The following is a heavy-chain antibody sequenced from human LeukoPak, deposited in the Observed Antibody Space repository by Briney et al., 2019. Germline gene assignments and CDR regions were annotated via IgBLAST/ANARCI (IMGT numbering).Heavy chain of an antibody. CDR2: ISYDGSNK. J-gene: IGHJ4*02. Sequence: QPGGSLRLSCAASGFSFSSYWMHWVRQAPGKGLEWVAVISYDGSNKYYADSVKGRFTISRDNSKNTLYLQMNSLRAEDTAVYYCAKDRTRLDYWGQGTLVTVSS. D-gene: IGHD1-1*01. CDR1: GFSFSSYW. V-gene: IGHV3-30*18. CDR3: AKDRTRLDY.